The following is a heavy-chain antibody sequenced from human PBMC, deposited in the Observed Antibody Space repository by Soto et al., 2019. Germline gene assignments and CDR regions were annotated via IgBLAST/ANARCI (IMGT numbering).Heavy chain of an antibody. J-gene: IGHJ6*02. Sequence: PGGSLRLSCAASGFTFSSYGMHWVRQAPGKGLEWVAVISYDGSNKYYADSVKGRFTISRDNSKNTLYLQMNSLRAEDTAVYYCAKDRRIDDDYYYYYGMDVWGQGTTVTVSS. CDR1: GFTFSSYG. V-gene: IGHV3-30*18. CDR3: AKDRRIDDDYYYYYGMDV. CDR2: ISYDGSNK. D-gene: IGHD2-15*01.